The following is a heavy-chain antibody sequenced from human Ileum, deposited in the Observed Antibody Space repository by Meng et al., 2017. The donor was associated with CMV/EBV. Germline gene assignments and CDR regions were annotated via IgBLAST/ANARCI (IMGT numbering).Heavy chain of an antibody. CDR3: ARDRGVLGPTTVDY. J-gene: IGHJ4*02. CDR2: INSEGTDT. V-gene: IGHV3-74*01. D-gene: IGHD3-3*02. CDR1: GFPFSRSW. Sequence: GGSLRLSCAASGFPFSRSWTHWVRQVPGKGLMWVSRINSEGTDTAYADSVRGRFTISRDNAKNTQYLQMDSLRAEDSAIYYCARDRGVLGPTTVDYWAQGTLVTVSS.